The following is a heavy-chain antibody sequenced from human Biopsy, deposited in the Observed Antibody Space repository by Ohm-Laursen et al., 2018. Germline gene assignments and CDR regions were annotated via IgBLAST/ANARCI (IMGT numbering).Heavy chain of an antibody. CDR3: ARDYDTSGYYYVS. CDR1: GGSISNNNYY. J-gene: IGHJ5*02. Sequence: SQTLSLTFTVSGGSISNNNYYWGWIRQPPGKGLEWIGSIFYRGSTHYKPSLKSRVNIPVDTSKNQFSLKLNSVTAADTAVYYCARDYDTSGYYYVSWGQGTLVTVSS. D-gene: IGHD3-22*01. V-gene: IGHV4-39*01. CDR2: IFYRGST.